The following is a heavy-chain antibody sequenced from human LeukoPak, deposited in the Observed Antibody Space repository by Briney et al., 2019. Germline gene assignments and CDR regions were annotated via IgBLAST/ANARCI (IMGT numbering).Heavy chain of an antibody. CDR2: ISGSGGST. J-gene: IGHJ4*02. D-gene: IGHD3-22*01. Sequence: GGSLRLSCAASGFTFSSYAMTWVRQAPGKGLEWVSTISGSGGSTYYADSVKGRFTISRDNSKNTLYLQMSSLRAEDTAVYYCAKDKTNSGYSPFDYWGQGTLVTVSS. V-gene: IGHV3-23*01. CDR3: AKDKTNSGYSPFDY. CDR1: GFTFSSYA.